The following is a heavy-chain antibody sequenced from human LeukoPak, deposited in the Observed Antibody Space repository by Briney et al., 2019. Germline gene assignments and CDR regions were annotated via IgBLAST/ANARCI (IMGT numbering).Heavy chain of an antibody. J-gene: IGHJ6*03. CDR1: GGSISSYY. D-gene: IGHD3-3*01. Sequence: SETLSLTCTVSGGSISSYYWSWIRKPPGKGLEWIGYIYYSGSTNYNPSLKSRVTISVDTSKNQFSLKLSSVTAADTAVYYCARSGGWSGYYSYYYMDVWGKGTTVTVSS. CDR2: IYYSGST. V-gene: IGHV4-59*12. CDR3: ARSGGWSGYYSYYYMDV.